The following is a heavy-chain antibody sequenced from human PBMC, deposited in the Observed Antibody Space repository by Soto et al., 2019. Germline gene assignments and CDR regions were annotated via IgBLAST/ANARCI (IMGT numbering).Heavy chain of an antibody. CDR1: GGSISSGGYY. CDR3: ARAPYSNYGFVFDY. V-gene: IGHV4-31*03. CDR2: IYYSGST. Sequence: SETLSLTCTVSGGSISSGGYYWSWIRQHPGKGLEWIGYIYYSGSTYYNPSLKSRVTMSVDTSKNQFSLKLSSVTAADTAVYYCARAPYSNYGFVFDYWGQGTLVTVSS. J-gene: IGHJ4*02. D-gene: IGHD4-4*01.